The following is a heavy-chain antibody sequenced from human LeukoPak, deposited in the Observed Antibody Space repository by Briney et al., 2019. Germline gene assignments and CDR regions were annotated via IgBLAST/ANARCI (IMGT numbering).Heavy chain of an antibody. V-gene: IGHV5-51*01. D-gene: IGHD3-10*01. CDR3: ARQCCRGASPGFDP. CDR1: GYSFTHYW. CDR2: IYPGDSDT. Sequence: GESLKISCQTSGYSFTHYWIAWARQMPGKGLEWMGIIYPGDSDTRYSPSFQGQVTFSADKSINTAYLQWSSLRASDTAIYYCARQCCRGASPGFDPWGQGTLVTVSS. J-gene: IGHJ5*02.